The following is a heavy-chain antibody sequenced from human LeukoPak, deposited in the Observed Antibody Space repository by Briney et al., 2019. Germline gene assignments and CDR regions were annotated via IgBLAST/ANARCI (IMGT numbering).Heavy chain of an antibody. V-gene: IGHV1-69*05. J-gene: IGHJ4*02. CDR2: IVPIFGTA. Sequence: SVKVSCKASGGTFSNYAFSWVRQAPGQGLEWMGRIVPIFGTANYAQKFQGRVTITTDESTSTAYMELSSLRSENTAVYYCASSRDGYNSVFDYWGQGTLVTVSS. CDR3: ASSRDGYNSVFDY. CDR1: GGTFSNYA. D-gene: IGHD5-24*01.